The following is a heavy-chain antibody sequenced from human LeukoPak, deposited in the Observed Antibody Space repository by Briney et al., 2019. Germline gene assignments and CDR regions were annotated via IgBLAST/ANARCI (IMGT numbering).Heavy chain of an antibody. J-gene: IGHJ1*01. V-gene: IGHV3-21*01. CDR3: ARDELLWFGELLSLEYFQH. D-gene: IGHD3-10*01. CDR2: ISSSSSYI. CDR1: GFTFSSYS. Sequence: GGSLRLSCAASGFTFSSYSMNWVRQAPGKGLEWVSSISSSSSYIYYADSVKGRFTISRDNAKNSLYLQMNSLRAEDTAVYYCARDELLWFGELLSLEYFQHWGQGTLVTVSS.